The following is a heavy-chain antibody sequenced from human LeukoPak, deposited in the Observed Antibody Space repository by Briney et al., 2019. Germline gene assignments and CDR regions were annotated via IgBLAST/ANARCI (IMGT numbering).Heavy chain of an antibody. J-gene: IGHJ4*02. CDR3: ARTKYTTVMMVDN. Sequence: SQTLSLTCAVSGGSITSGDYYWSWIRQAPGKGREWVGYNYYSRGSYYNPSLRSRVTISIDRSKNQLSLKLSSVTASDTAVYYWARTKYTTVMMVDNWGKGTLVTVS. CDR1: GGSITSGDYY. V-gene: IGHV4-30-4*01. D-gene: IGHD1-1*01. CDR2: NYYSRGS.